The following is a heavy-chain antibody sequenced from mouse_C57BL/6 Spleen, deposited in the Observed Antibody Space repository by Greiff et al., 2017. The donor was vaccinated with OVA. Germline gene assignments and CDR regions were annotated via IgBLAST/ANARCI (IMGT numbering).Heavy chain of an antibody. J-gene: IGHJ2*01. V-gene: IGHV1-64*01. Sequence: VKLQQPGAELVKPGASVKLSCKASGYTFTSYWMHWVKQRPGQGLEWIGMIHPNSGSTNYNEKFKSKATLTVDKSSSTAYMQLSSLTSEDSAVYYCARSGAYDYDVDFDYWGQGTTLTVSS. D-gene: IGHD2-4*01. CDR1: GYTFTSYW. CDR2: IHPNSGST. CDR3: ARSGAYDYDVDFDY.